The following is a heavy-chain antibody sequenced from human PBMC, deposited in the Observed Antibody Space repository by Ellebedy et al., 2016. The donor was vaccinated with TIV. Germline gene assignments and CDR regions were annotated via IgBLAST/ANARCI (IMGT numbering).Heavy chain of an antibody. CDR2: VDGDNVNT. V-gene: IGHV1-3*01. J-gene: IGHJ4*02. Sequence: AASVRVSCKASGFIFSRYAIHSVRQAPGQRPEWMGWVDGDNVNTKYSQNLQVRVTITRDTSASTVYMELSSLKSEDTAVYYCARDGWETGASKTFDYWGQGTLVTVSS. CDR1: GFIFSRYA. CDR3: ARDGWETGASKTFDY. D-gene: IGHD2-8*02.